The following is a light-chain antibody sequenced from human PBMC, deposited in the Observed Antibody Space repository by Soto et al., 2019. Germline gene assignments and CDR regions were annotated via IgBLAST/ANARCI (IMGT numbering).Light chain of an antibody. CDR2: GAS. V-gene: IGKV3-20*01. J-gene: IGKJ5*01. Sequence: EIGLTQSQGTLSLSPGERATLSCRASQSVSSSYLAWYQQKPGQAPRLLIYGASSRATGIPDRFSGSGSGTDFTLTISRLEPEDFAVYYCQQYGSSSITFGQGTRLEIK. CDR3: QQYGSSSIT. CDR1: QSVSSSY.